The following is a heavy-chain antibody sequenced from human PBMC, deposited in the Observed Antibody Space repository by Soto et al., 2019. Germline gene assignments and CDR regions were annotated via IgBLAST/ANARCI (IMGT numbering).Heavy chain of an antibody. Sequence: PSETLAPTCTVSGDSISPGTFYCRWNRQPPGKGLECVGYIDPNASIYYNPSLKRRVPISVDRYQNQFSLKLSSVTAPDTAVYYCARGPPFLPWGQGTLVTVSS. J-gene: IGHJ5*02. D-gene: IGHD3-3*02. CDR3: ARGPPFLP. CDR2: IDPNASI. CDR1: GDSISPGTFY. V-gene: IGHV4-30-2*01.